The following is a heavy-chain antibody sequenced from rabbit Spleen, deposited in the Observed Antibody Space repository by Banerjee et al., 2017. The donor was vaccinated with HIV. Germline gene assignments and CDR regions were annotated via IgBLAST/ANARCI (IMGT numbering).Heavy chain of an antibody. CDR1: GFSFSSSYY. CDR3: ARDQAGDADYGPYYLNL. CDR2: IYAGAGAST. J-gene: IGHJ4*01. D-gene: IGHD2-1*01. V-gene: IGHV1S40*01. Sequence: QSLEESGGDLVKPGASLTLTCKASGFSFSSSYYMYWVRQAPGKGLEWIACIYAGAGASTCYASWAKGRFTISKTSTTVTLRMTSLTAADTATYFCARDQAGDADYGPYYLNLWGPGTLVTVS.